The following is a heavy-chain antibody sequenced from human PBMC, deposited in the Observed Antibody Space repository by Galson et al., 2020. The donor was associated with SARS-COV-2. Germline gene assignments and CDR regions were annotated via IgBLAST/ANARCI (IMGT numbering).Heavy chain of an antibody. CDR2: IWYDGSNK. J-gene: IGHJ3*02. V-gene: IGHV3-33*01. CDR1: GFTFSSYG. D-gene: IGHD2-2*01. Sequence: GGSLRLSCAASGFTFSSYGMHWVRQAPGKGLERVAVIWYDGSNKYYADSVKGRFTISRDNSKNTLYLQMNSLRAEDTAVYYCARDVPVVVVPAAMGGDAFDIWGQGTMVTVSS. CDR3: ARDVPVVVVPAAMGGDAFDI.